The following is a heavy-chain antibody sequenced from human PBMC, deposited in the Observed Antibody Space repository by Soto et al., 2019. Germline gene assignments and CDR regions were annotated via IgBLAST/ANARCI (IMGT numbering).Heavy chain of an antibody. D-gene: IGHD2-21*02. CDR2: INPSSGST. J-gene: IGHJ4*02. Sequence: GASVKVSCKASGYTFTSYYMHWLRQAPGQGLEWMGIINPSSGSTSYAQKFQGRLTMTRDTSTTTVYMDLNSLRSEDTAVYYCARDYRGNSGFFDYWGQGTLVTVSS. V-gene: IGHV1-46*01. CDR3: ARDYRGNSGFFDY. CDR1: GYTFTSYY.